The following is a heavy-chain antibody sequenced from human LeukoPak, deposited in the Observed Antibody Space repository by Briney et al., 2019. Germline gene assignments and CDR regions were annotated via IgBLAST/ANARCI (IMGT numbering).Heavy chain of an antibody. Sequence: PGGSLRLSCAGSGFTFNDYVMHWVRQAPGKGLEGVALISYDGSSKYYADSVKGRFTVSRDNPRNTLYPQMNSLTTEDTGLYYCARAPYYGSNWFDPWGQGTLVTVSS. CDR3: ARAPYYGSNWFDP. D-gene: IGHD3-16*01. V-gene: IGHV3-30-3*01. J-gene: IGHJ5*02. CDR2: ISYDGSSK. CDR1: GFTFNDYV.